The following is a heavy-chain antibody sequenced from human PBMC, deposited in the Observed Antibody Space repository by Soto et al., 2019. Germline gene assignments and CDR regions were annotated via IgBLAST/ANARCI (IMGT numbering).Heavy chain of an antibody. Sequence: PGGSLRLSCAASGFTFSNYAMSWVRQAPGKGLEWVSLVSATAGTTYYTDSVKGRFTISRDNSRNTVYLQMNSLRAEDTAVYYCARGCSSTSCPPAELYYYYYYYMDVWGKGTTVTVSS. D-gene: IGHD2-2*01. J-gene: IGHJ6*03. V-gene: IGHV3-23*01. CDR3: ARGCSSTSCPPAELYYYYYYYMDV. CDR2: VSATAGTT. CDR1: GFTFSNYA.